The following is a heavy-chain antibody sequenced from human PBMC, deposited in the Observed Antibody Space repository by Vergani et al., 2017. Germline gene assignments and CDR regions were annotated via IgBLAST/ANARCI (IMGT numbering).Heavy chain of an antibody. V-gene: IGHV4-34*01. D-gene: IGHD1-26*01. Sequence: QVQLQQWGAGLLKPSETLSLTCAVYGGSFSGYYWSWIRQPPGKGLEWIGEINHSGSTNYNPSLKSRVTISVDTSKNQFSLKLSSVTAADTAVYYCARGSGSLLGEVFDYWGQGTLVTVSS. CDR3: ARGSGSLLGEVFDY. J-gene: IGHJ4*02. CDR2: INHSGST. CDR1: GGSFSGYY.